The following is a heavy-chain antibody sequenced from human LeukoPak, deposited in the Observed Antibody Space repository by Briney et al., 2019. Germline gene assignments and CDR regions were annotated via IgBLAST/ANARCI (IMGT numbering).Heavy chain of an antibody. J-gene: IGHJ6*03. CDR2: IYYSGST. CDR1: GGSISSYY. Sequence: SETLSLTCTVSGGSISSYYWSWIRKPPGKGLEWIGYIYYSGSTNYNPSLKSRVTISVDTSKNQFSLKLSSVTAADTAVYYCARIPPKYYYYYMDVWGKGTTLTISS. CDR3: ARIPPKYYYYYMDV. V-gene: IGHV4-59*01.